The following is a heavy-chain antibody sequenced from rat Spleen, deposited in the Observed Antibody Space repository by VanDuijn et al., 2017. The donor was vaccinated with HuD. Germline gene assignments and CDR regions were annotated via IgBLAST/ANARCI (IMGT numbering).Heavy chain of an antibody. CDR2: IIYDGSRT. D-gene: IGHD1-11*01. V-gene: IGHV5S10*01. CDR3: ATRDGGYPH. Sequence: EVQLVESDGGLVQPGRSLKLSCAPSAFIFSDYNMVSVRQAPQKGLELVATIIYDGSRTYYRDSVKGRFSISRDNSKNTLYLQMASLRSEDTATYYCATRDGGYPHWGQGVMVTVSS. J-gene: IGHJ2*01. CDR1: AFIFSDYN.